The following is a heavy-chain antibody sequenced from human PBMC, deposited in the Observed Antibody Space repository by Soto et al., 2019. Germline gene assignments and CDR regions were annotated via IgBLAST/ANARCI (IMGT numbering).Heavy chain of an antibody. V-gene: IGHV3-23*01. CDR3: AKVSFRGADYYYGMDV. Sequence: GGSLRLSCAASGFTFSSYAMSWVRQAPGKGLEWVSAISGSGGSTYYADSVKGRFTISRDNSENTLYLQMNSLRAEDTAVYYCAKVSFRGADYYYGMDVWGQGTTVTVSS. J-gene: IGHJ6*02. CDR2: ISGSGGST. CDR1: GFTFSSYA.